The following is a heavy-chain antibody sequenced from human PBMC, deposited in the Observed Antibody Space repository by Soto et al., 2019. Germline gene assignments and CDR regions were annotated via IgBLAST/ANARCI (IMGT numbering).Heavy chain of an antibody. Sequence: GGSLRLSCAVSGFTVSSNYMNWVRQAPGKGLEWVSSISSSSSYIYYADSVKGRFTISRDNAKNSLYLQMNSLRAEDTAVYYCARDPSDYYDSSGYSKGPFDRWGQGTLVTVSS. CDR1: GFTVSSNY. J-gene: IGHJ4*02. CDR2: ISSSSSYI. V-gene: IGHV3-21*01. D-gene: IGHD3-22*01. CDR3: ARDPSDYYDSSGYSKGPFDR.